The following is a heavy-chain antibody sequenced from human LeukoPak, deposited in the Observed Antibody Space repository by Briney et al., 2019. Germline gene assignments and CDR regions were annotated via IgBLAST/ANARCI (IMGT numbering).Heavy chain of an antibody. CDR2: VNPNSGHT. D-gene: IGHD2-15*01. J-gene: IGHJ4*02. CDR3: ARGAPGSYCSGGSCPYFDY. Sequence: ASVKVSCKASGYTFTSYDVNWVRQATGQGLEWMGWVNPNSGHTGYARKFQGRVTMTTNTSISTAYMELSSLRSGDTAVYYCARGAPGSYCSGGSCPYFDYWGQGTLVSVSS. CDR1: GYTFTSYD. V-gene: IGHV1-8*01.